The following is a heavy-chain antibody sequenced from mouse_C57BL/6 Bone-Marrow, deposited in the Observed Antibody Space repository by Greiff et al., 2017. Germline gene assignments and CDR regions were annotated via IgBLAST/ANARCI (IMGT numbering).Heavy chain of an antibody. D-gene: IGHD1-1*01. J-gene: IGHJ1*03. CDR1: GFTFTDYY. V-gene: IGHV1-36*01. CDR3: AREKITTVVARWYFDV. Sequence: EVQLQQSGPVLVKPGPSVKISCKASGFTFTDYYMHWVKQSHGKSLEWIGLVYPYNGGTSYNQKFKGKATLTVDTSSSTAYMELNSLTSEDSAVYYRAREKITTVVARWYFDVWGTGTTVTVSS. CDR2: VYPYNGGT.